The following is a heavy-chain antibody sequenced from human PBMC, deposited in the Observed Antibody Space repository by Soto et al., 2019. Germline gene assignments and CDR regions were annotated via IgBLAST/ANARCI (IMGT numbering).Heavy chain of an antibody. V-gene: IGHV3-30*18. Sequence: QVQLVESGGGVVQPGRSLRLSCAASGFTFSTYGMYWVRQAPGKGLEWVAVISDDGNSKYYADSVKGRFTISRDNSKNTVYLKMNSLRLEDTAVYYCAKDQTHAFDIWGQGTMVTVSS. CDR1: GFTFSTYG. CDR3: AKDQTHAFDI. J-gene: IGHJ3*02. CDR2: ISDDGNSK.